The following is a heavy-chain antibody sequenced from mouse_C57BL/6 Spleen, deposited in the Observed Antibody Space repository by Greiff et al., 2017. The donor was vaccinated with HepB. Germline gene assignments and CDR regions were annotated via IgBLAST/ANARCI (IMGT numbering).Heavy chain of an antibody. Sequence: DVQLQASGPELVKPGASVKMSCKASGYTFTDYYMHWVKQSHGKSLEWIGYINPNNGGTSYNQKFKGKATLTVNKSSSTAYMELRSLTSEDAAVYYCARDYGSSYDWYFDVWGTGTTVTVSS. CDR1: GYTFTDYY. D-gene: IGHD1-1*01. J-gene: IGHJ1*03. CDR2: INPNNGGT. CDR3: ARDYGSSYDWYFDV. V-gene: IGHV1-22*01.